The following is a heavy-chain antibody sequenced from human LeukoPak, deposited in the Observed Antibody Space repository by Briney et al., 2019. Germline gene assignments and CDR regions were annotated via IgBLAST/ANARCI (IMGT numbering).Heavy chain of an antibody. CDR1: GYTFTSYY. Sequence: ASVKVSCKASGYTFTSYYMHWVRQAPGQGLEWMGIINPSGGSTSYAQKFQGRVTMTRDTSTSTVYMELSSLRSEDTAVYYRARDHGGDTAMVPALDYWGQGTLVTVSS. CDR3: ARDHGGDTAMVPALDY. CDR2: INPSGGST. J-gene: IGHJ4*02. V-gene: IGHV1-46*01. D-gene: IGHD5-18*01.